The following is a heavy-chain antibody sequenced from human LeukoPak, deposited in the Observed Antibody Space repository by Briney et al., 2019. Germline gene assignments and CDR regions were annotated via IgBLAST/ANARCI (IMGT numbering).Heavy chain of an antibody. CDR3: AKSCYYHSGSFDY. D-gene: IGHD3-10*01. CDR1: GFTFSTFN. Sequence: PGRSLRLSCAASGFTFSTFNMHWVRQAPGKGLEWVAVFSSDGRSTFYAENVQGRFTLSRDNSKNTLSLQMNSLRAEDTAVYYCAKSCYYHSGSFDYWGQGTLVTVSS. CDR2: FSSDGRST. J-gene: IGHJ4*02. V-gene: IGHV3-30*18.